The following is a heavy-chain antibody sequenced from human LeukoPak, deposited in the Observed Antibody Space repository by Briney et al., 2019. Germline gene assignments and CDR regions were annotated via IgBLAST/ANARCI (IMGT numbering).Heavy chain of an antibody. J-gene: IGHJ5*02. CDR3: ARDKVYGSGSYSRHYNWLDP. CDR2: INPNSGGT. Sequence: ASVKVSCKASGYTFTGYYMHWVRQAPGQGLEWMGWINPNSGGTNYAQKFQGRVTMTRDTSISTAYMELSRLRSDDTAVYYCARDKVYGSGSYSRHYNWLDPWGQGTLVTVSS. V-gene: IGHV1-2*02. D-gene: IGHD3-10*01. CDR1: GYTFTGYY.